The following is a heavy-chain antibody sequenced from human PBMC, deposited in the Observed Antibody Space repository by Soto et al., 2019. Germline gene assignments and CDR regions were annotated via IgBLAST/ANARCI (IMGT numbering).Heavy chain of an antibody. J-gene: IGHJ3*02. CDR1: GFTFSSYS. CDR2: ISSSSSYI. D-gene: IGHD3-10*01. V-gene: IGHV3-21*01. CDR3: AREVVWFGEAFDI. Sequence: EVQLVESGGGLVKPGGSLRLSCAASGFTFSSYSMNWVRQAPGKGLEWVSSISSSSSYIYYADSVKGRFTISRDNAKNSLYLQMNSLRAEDTAVYYCAREVVWFGEAFDIWGQGTMVTVSS.